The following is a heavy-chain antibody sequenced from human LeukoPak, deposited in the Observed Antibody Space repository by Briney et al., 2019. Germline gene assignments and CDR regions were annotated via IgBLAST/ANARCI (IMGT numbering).Heavy chain of an antibody. CDR2: IIPIFGTA. CDR1: GGTFNSFA. CDR3: ARARSPSSGYLLRDHNWFDP. J-gene: IGHJ5*02. D-gene: IGHD3-22*01. V-gene: IGHV1-69*05. Sequence: ASVKVSCKASGGTFNSFAISWVRQAPGQGLEWMGGIIPIFGTANYAQKVQGRVTITTDESTTTAYMELSSLRSEDTAVYYCARARSPSSGYLLRDHNWFDPWGQGTLVTVSS.